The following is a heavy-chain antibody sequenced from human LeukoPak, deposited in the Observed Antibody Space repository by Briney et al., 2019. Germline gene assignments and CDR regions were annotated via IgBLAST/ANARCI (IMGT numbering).Heavy chain of an antibody. Sequence: PGGSLRLSCAASGFAFSSYWMHWVRQAPGKGLVWVSRINSDGSSTSYADSVKGRFTISRDNAKNTLYLQMNSLRAEDTAVYYCARDHVSTPYAFDIWGQGTMVTVSS. J-gene: IGHJ3*02. V-gene: IGHV3-74*01. CDR2: INSDGSST. CDR3: ARDHVSTPYAFDI. CDR1: GFAFSSYW. D-gene: IGHD5/OR15-5a*01.